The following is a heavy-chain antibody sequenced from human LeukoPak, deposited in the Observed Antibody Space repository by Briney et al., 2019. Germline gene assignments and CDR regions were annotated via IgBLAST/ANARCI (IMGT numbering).Heavy chain of an antibody. J-gene: IGHJ3*02. CDR3: AKSLYPDAFDI. V-gene: IGHV3-30*02. CDR2: VRFDGSDK. Sequence: PGVSLRLSCAASGFTFRSHDIHWVRQAPGKWLEWVTSVRFDGSDKKYAAYVKGRFPISRDNSNNTLSLQMISLRTEDTAMYYCAKSLYPDAFDIWGPGTMVTVS. D-gene: IGHD2-8*01. CDR1: GFTFRSHD.